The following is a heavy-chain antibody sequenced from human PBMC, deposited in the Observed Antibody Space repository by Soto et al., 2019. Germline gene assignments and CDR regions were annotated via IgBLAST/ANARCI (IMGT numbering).Heavy chain of an antibody. CDR2: IDNAGTDS. CDR3: ARGWFGPDV. D-gene: IGHD3-10*01. J-gene: IGHJ6*04. V-gene: IGHV3-74*01. Sequence: EVQLVESGGGLVQPGGSLRLSCAASGFTLSGRSMHWVRQAPGKGLVWVSGIDNAGTDSTYADSVKGRFTSSRDNAKNMLYLQMNSLRVEYTAVYYCARGWFGPDVWGKGTMVTVSS. CDR1: GFTLSGRS.